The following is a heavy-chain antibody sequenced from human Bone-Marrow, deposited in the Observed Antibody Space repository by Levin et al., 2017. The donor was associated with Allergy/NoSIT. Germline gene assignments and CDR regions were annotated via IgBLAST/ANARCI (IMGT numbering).Heavy chain of an antibody. CDR1: GFTISDFW. J-gene: IGHJ3*01. CDR3: AKAYTGDYGAFEV. Sequence: QAGGSLRLSCRASGFTISDFWMSWVRQSPGKGLEWVTNFSHQGNVRRYADSVRGRFTTSRDNTKNEMYLEMDSLGVDDTAVYYCAKAYTGDYGAFEVWGQGTAVTVSS. V-gene: IGHV3-7*01. CDR2: FSHQGNVR. D-gene: IGHD3-16*01.